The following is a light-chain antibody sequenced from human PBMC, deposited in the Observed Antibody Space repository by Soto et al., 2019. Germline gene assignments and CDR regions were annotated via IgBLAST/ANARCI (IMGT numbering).Light chain of an antibody. V-gene: IGLV2-11*01. J-gene: IGLJ1*01. CDR2: DVS. CDR3: CSYAGTYTFV. Sequence: QSALTQPRSVSGSPGQSVTISCTGTSSDVCGYTYVSWYQQHPGKAPKLMLYDVSKRPSGVPDRFSGSKSGNTASLTISGLQAEYEADYYCCSYAGTYTFVFGTGTKLTVL. CDR1: SSDVCGYTY.